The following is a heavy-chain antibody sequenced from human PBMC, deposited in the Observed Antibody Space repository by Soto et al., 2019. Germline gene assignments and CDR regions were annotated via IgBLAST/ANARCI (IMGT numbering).Heavy chain of an antibody. V-gene: IGHV2-5*02. J-gene: IGHJ5*02. CDR3: AHSQYYGRNWFDP. CDR1: GFSLNTSGVG. Sequence: QINLKASGRTLVKPTQTLTLTCTFSGFSLNTSGVGVGWIRQPPGKALEWLALIYWDDDKRYSPSLKSRLTITKDTSKNQLVPTTANMDPLDTATYCCAHSQYYGRNWFDPWGQGTLVTVSS. D-gene: IGHD3-10*01. CDR2: IYWDDDK.